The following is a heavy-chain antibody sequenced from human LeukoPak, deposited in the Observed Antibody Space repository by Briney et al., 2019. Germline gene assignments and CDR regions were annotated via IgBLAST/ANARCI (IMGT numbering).Heavy chain of an antibody. V-gene: IGHV4-61*01. J-gene: IGHJ4*02. CDR2: IYYSGST. CDR3: ARDGYQTGSDY. CDR1: GGSVSSGSYY. D-gene: IGHD5-12*01. Sequence: SETLSLTCTVSGGSVSSGSYYWSWIRQPSGEGLEWIGYIYYSGSTNYNPSLKSRVTISVDTSKNQFSLKLSSVTAADTAVYYCARDGYQTGSDYWGQGTLVTVSS.